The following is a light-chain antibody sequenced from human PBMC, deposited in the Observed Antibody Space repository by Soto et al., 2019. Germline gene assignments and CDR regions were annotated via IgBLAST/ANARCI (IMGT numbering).Light chain of an antibody. Sequence: EIVLTQSPATLSLSPGGTATLSSTAGQSVSLSLSWYQQNPGEPPRLLIYDASKRASGFPARFSGSGSGTDLSPPISSIEPEDFAVDYCQERTGWPPWTFGQGTKVDIK. V-gene: IGKV3-11*01. CDR1: QSVSLS. CDR2: DAS. CDR3: QERTGWPPWT. J-gene: IGKJ1*01.